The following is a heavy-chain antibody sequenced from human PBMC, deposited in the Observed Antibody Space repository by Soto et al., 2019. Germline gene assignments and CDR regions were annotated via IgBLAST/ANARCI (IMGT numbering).Heavy chain of an antibody. CDR2: IWYDGSNK. Sequence: QVQLVESGGGVVQPGRSLRLSCAASGFTFSSYGMHWVRQAPGKGLEWVAVIWYDGSNKYYADSVKGRFTISRDNSKNTLYLQMNSLRAEDTAVYYCARDLRNREYYYGSGSLYWGQGTLVTVSS. CDR3: ARDLRNREYYYGSGSLY. CDR1: GFTFSSYG. V-gene: IGHV3-33*01. D-gene: IGHD3-10*01. J-gene: IGHJ4*02.